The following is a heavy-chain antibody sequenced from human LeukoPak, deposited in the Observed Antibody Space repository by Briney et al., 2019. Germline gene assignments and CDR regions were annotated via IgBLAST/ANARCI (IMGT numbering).Heavy chain of an antibody. D-gene: IGHD1-7*01. J-gene: IGHJ4*02. Sequence: GGSLRLSCAASGFTFSSYSMNWVRHAPGKGLEWVSSISSSSSYIYYADSVKGRFTISRDNTNNSLYLQMTSLRAEDTAVYYCARDGITGTTRGFDWGQGTLVTVSS. CDR2: ISSSSSYI. CDR1: GFTFSSYS. CDR3: ARDGITGTTRGFD. V-gene: IGHV3-21*01.